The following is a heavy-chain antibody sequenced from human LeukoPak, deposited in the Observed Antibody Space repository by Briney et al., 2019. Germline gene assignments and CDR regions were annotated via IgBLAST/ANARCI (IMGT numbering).Heavy chain of an antibody. D-gene: IGHD6-6*01. CDR1: GFTFTNFA. V-gene: IGHV3-30*03. CDR3: ARTGSSSSYYSYYYMDV. J-gene: IGHJ6*03. CDR2: ISDDGNNK. Sequence: GGSLRLSCAASGFTFTNFAMHWVRQAPGKGLEWVTVISDDGNNKYFADSVKGRFTISRDNSKNTLYLQMSSLRAEDTAVYYCARTGSSSSYYSYYYMDVWGKGTTVTVSS.